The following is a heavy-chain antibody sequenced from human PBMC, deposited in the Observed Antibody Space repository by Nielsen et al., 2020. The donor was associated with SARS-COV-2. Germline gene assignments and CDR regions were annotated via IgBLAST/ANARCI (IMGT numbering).Heavy chain of an antibody. V-gene: IGHV3-23*01. D-gene: IGHD3-10*01. J-gene: IGHJ4*02. CDR2: ISSST. CDR1: GFTISTYG. Sequence: GESLKISCVVSGFTISTYGMSWVRQAQGKGLEWVSAISSSTYYTDSVKGRFTVSRDNSKNTLFLQMNNLRAEDTAVYYCATQSSTGESEFWGQGTLVTVSS. CDR3: ATQSSTGESEF.